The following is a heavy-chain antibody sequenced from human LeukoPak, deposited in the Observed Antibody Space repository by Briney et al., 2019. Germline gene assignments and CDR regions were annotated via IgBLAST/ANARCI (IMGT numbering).Heavy chain of an antibody. Sequence: GGSLRLSCAASGFTFSSYEMNWVRQAPGKGLEWVSYISSGGSTIYYADSVKGRFTISRDNAKNSLYLQMNSLRAEDTAVYYCARGRGCSGGSCYIDYWGQGTLVTVSS. D-gene: IGHD2-15*01. J-gene: IGHJ4*02. CDR3: ARGRGCSGGSCYIDY. CDR2: ISSGGSTI. V-gene: IGHV3-48*03. CDR1: GFTFSSYE.